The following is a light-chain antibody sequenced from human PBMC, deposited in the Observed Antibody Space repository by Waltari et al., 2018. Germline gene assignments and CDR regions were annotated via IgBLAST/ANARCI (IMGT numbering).Light chain of an antibody. CDR1: SSDVGGYDY. CDR3: SSYASSVTHV. CDR2: GVS. V-gene: IGLV2-14*03. Sequence: QSALTQPASVSGSPGQSITIFCTGTSSDVGGYDYVSWYQQHPGKAPILIIYGVSSRPSGISIRCSGSKSGNTASLTISGLQAEDEADYYCSSYASSVTHVFGTGTKVTVL. J-gene: IGLJ1*01.